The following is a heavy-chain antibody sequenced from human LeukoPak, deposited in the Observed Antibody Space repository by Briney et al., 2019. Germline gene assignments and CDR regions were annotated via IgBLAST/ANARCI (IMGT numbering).Heavy chain of an antibody. CDR3: ARGGRLQSAFDI. V-gene: IGHV5-51*01. CDR2: IYPADSDT. Sequence: GESLKISCKGSEYTFDIYWIGWVRQIPGKGLEWMGIIYPADSDTRYSPSFQGQVTISADKSISTAYLQWSSLKASDTAMYYCARGGRLQSAFDIWGQGTMVTVSS. J-gene: IGHJ3*02. CDR1: EYTFDIYW. D-gene: IGHD5-18*01.